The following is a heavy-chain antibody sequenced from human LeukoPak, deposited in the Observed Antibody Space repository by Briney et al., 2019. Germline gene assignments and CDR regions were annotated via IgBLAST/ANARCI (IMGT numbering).Heavy chain of an antibody. Sequence: PGGSLRLSCAPSGFTFSNYWMNWVRQAPGKGLEWVASIGQDGSENYYVDSVKGRFTISRDNAKNSLYLQMNSLRVEDTAVYYCARGGGWYFDYWGQGALITASS. V-gene: IGHV3-7*01. CDR3: ARGGGWYFDY. CDR2: IGQDGSEN. CDR1: GFTFSNYW. J-gene: IGHJ4*02. D-gene: IGHD6-19*01.